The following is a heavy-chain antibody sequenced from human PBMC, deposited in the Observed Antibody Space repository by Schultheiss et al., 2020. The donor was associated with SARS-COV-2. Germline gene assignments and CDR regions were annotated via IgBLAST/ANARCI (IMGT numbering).Heavy chain of an antibody. V-gene: IGHV1-2*02. CDR1: GYTFTGYY. Sequence: ASVKVSCKASGYTFTGYYMHWVRQAPGQGLEWMGWINPNSGGTNYAQKFQGRVTMTRDTSISTAYMELSRLRSEDTAVYYCARTENYYSDAFDIWGQGTMVTVPS. CDR2: INPNSGGT. J-gene: IGHJ3*02. CDR3: ARTENYYSDAFDI. D-gene: IGHD3-22*01.